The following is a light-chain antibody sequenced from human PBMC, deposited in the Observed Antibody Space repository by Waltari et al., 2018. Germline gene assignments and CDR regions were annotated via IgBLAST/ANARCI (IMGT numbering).Light chain of an antibody. CDR1: SSDVGGYNY. V-gene: IGLV2-14*01. CDR3: SSYAGLGIYV. Sequence: QSALTQPASVSGSPGQSITISCTGTSSDVGGYNYFSWYQQHPGKAPKLMIDEVSNRPSGVSNRFSGSKSGNTASLTISGLQAEDEADYYCSSYAGLGIYVFGTGTKVTVL. J-gene: IGLJ1*01. CDR2: EVS.